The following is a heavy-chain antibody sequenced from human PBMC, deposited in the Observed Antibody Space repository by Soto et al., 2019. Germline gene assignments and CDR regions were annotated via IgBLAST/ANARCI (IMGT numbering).Heavy chain of an antibody. Sequence: GASVYVSFKASGYTFTSYCISWVRQAPGQWLELMGWISAYNGNTNYAHKLQGRVTITTDTYTSTAYMELRSLRSDDTAVYYCAKTSTIIAVAGIIIHGMEVWGQGTTVSVSS. D-gene: IGHD6-19*01. V-gene: IGHV1-18*04. CDR2: ISAYNGNT. J-gene: IGHJ6*02. CDR1: GYTFTSYC. CDR3: AKTSTIIAVAGIIIHGMEV.